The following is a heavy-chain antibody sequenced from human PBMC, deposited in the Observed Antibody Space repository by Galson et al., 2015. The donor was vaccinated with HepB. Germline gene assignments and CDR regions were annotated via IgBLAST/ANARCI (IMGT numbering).Heavy chain of an antibody. Sequence: SVKVSCKASGYTFSSYAISWVRQAPGQGLEWMGGIIPNFGTANYAQKFQGRVTITTDESTSTAYMELSSLRSEDTAVYYCARDSCRSTSCYSQGGYFQHWGQGTLVTVSS. J-gene: IGHJ1*01. CDR3: ARDSCRSTSCYSQGGYFQH. CDR2: IIPNFGTA. CDR1: GYTFSSYA. V-gene: IGHV1-69*05. D-gene: IGHD2-2*01.